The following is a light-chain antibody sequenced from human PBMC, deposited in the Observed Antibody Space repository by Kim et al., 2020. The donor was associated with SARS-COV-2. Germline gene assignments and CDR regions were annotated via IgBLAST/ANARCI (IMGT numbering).Light chain of an antibody. CDR3: QQYNNWPPYT. CDR1: QSVNTN. J-gene: IGKJ2*01. V-gene: IGKV3-15*01. CDR2: SAS. Sequence: EIVMTQSPATLSVSPGERATLSCRASQSVNTNLAWYQQQPGQDPRLLIYSASTRATGIPARFSGSGSGTEFTLTISSLQSEDFAVYYCQQYNNWPPYTFGQGTKLE.